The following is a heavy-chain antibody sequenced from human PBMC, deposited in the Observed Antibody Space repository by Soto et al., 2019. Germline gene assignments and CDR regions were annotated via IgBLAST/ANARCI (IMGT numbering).Heavy chain of an antibody. J-gene: IGHJ4*02. CDR2: ISLSGSDM. Sequence: GGSLRLSGTASGLTFSSYTMNWVRQAPGKGLEWVSYISLSGSDMYYAGAVKGRFTISRDNAKNSLSLQMNSLRAEDTAVYYCVRDHIWSFDYWGQGTPVTVSS. CDR1: GLTFSSYT. D-gene: IGHD3-10*01. V-gene: IGHV3-48*01. CDR3: VRDHIWSFDY.